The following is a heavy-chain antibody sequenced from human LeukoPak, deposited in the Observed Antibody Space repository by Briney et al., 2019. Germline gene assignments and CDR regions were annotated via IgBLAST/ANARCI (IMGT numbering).Heavy chain of an antibody. CDR1: GFTFSNYA. CDR2: ISYDGSNK. J-gene: IGHJ5*02. CDR3: ARDLCFDCLPQPSNYFDP. Sequence: PGGSLRLSCAAAGFTFSNYAMHWGREAPGKGLEWVAVISYDGSNKHYADSVKGLFTISRDNSKNTLYLQMHSLRAEDTAVYYCARDLCFDCLPQPSNYFDPWGQGTLVTVSS. D-gene: IGHD3-9*01. V-gene: IGHV3-30*04.